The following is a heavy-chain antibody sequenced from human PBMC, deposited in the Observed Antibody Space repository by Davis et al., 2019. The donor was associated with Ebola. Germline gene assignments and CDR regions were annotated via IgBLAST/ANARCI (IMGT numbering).Heavy chain of an antibody. CDR3: ARDRLYYGDDSGIYYYYYGMDV. V-gene: IGHV3-21*04. CDR1: GFTFSNAW. CDR2: ISSSSSYI. D-gene: IGHD4-17*01. Sequence: GGSLRLSCAASGFTFSNAWMSWVRQAPGKGLEWVSSISSSSSYIYYADSVKGRFTISRDNSKNTLYLQMNSLRAEDTAVYYCARDRLYYGDDSGIYYYYYGMDVWGKGTTVTVSS. J-gene: IGHJ6*04.